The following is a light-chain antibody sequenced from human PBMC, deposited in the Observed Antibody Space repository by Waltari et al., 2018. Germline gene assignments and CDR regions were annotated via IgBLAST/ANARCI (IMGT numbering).Light chain of an antibody. CDR2: KNN. CDR3: GTWDDSLSRPV. V-gene: IGLV1-47*01. Sequence: QSVLTQPPSASGTPGQRVTISCSGCSSNIESYYFSWYRQFPGTAPKVLMFKNNRRPSGVSDRFPASKSGASASLAISGLRSDDEADYYYGTWDDSLSRPVFGGGTKLTVL. J-gene: IGLJ3*02. CDR1: SSNIESYY.